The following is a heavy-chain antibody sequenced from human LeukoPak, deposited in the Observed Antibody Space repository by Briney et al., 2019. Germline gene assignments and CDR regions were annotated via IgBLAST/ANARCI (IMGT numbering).Heavy chain of an antibody. CDR2: IIPSGGST. D-gene: IGHD3-22*01. CDR3: ARVGGDGSGYCYSDY. CDR1: GYTFTSYQ. J-gene: IGHJ4*02. V-gene: IGHV1-46*01. Sequence: ASVKVSCKASGYTFTSYQMNWVRQAPGQGLEWMGVIIPSGGSTSYAQKFQGRVTMGRDTSTSTVYMELSGLRSEDTGVYYCARVGGDGSGYCYSDYWGQGTLVTVSS.